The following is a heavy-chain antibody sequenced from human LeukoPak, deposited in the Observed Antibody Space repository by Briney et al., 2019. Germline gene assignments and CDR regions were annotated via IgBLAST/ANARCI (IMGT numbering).Heavy chain of an antibody. CDR3: ARQYSGYLRNWFDP. CDR2: IYYSGST. J-gene: IGHJ5*02. D-gene: IGHD5-12*01. Sequence: SETLSLTCTVSGGSISSSSYYWGWIRQPPGKGLEWIGSIYYSGSTYYNPSLKSRVTISVDTSKNQLSLKLSSVTAADTAVYYCARQYSGYLRNWFDPWGQGTLVTVSS. V-gene: IGHV4-39*01. CDR1: GGSISSSSYY.